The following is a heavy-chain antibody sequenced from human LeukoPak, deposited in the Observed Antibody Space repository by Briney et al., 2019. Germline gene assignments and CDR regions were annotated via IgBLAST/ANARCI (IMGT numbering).Heavy chain of an antibody. CDR3: ARHVGINWFDP. CDR2: IYYSGST. CDR1: GGSFNSYS. J-gene: IGHJ5*02. D-gene: IGHD1-26*01. V-gene: IGHV4-59*08. Sequence: PPETLSLTCTVSGGSFNSYSWSWIRQPPGERLEWIGYIYYSGSTNYNPSLKSPVTISIDTSKNQFSLKLSSVTAADTAVYYCARHVGINWFDPWGQGTLVTVSS.